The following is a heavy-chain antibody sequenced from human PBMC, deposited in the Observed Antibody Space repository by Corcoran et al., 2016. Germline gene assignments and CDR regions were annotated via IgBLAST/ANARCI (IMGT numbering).Heavy chain of an antibody. CDR3: ARGLPDYYDSSGPGAFDI. J-gene: IGHJ3*02. V-gene: IGHV4-34*01. CDR2: INHSGST. CDR1: GGSFSGYY. D-gene: IGHD3-22*01. Sequence: QVQLQQWGAGLLKPSETLSLTCAVYGGSFSGYYWSWIRQPPGKGLEWIGEINHSGSTNYNPSLKSRVTISVDTSKNQFSLKLSSVTAADTTVYYCARGLPDYYDSSGPGAFDIWGQGTMVTVSS.